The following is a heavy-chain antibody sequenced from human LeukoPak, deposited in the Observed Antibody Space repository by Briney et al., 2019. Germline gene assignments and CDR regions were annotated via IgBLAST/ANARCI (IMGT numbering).Heavy chain of an antibody. CDR1: GYTFTGYY. CDR3: ARVSSGPVMDV. D-gene: IGHD6-25*01. J-gene: IGHJ6*02. V-gene: IGHV1-46*01. Sequence: ASVKVSCEASGYTFTGYYMHWVRQAPGQGLEWMGWINPSDGGPSYAQKFRGRVTMTRDTSTSTVYMEVSSLRSEDTAVYYCARVSSGPVMDVWGQGTTVTVSS. CDR2: INPSDGGP.